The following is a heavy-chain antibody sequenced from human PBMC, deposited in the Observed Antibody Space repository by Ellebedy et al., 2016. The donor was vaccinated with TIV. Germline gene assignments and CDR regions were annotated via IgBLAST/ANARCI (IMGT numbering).Heavy chain of an antibody. D-gene: IGHD3-10*01. Sequence: GESLKISCATSGFNFNIFAMSWVRQAPGEGLEWVSAISSSGVSTFYADSVKGRFTVSRDNSENMLYLQMNRLRAADTAVYYCAKGRGGDWFGDTLDDPWGQGTLLTVSS. CDR1: GFNFNIFA. CDR2: ISSSGVST. CDR3: AKGRGGDWFGDTLDDP. V-gene: IGHV3-23*01. J-gene: IGHJ5*02.